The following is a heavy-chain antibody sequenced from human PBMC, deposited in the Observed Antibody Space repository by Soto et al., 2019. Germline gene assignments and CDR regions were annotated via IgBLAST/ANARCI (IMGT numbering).Heavy chain of an antibody. D-gene: IGHD5-18*01. CDR3: ARDRGYRYGNWFDP. J-gene: IGHJ5*02. CDR1: GGSISSGGHS. CDR2: IYHSGST. Sequence: PSETLSLTCAVSGGSISSGGHSWSWVRQPPGKGLEWIGYIYHSGSTYYNPSLKSRVTISVDRSKNQFSLKLSSVTAADTAVYYCARDRGYRYGNWFDPWGQGTLVTVSS. V-gene: IGHV4-30-2*01.